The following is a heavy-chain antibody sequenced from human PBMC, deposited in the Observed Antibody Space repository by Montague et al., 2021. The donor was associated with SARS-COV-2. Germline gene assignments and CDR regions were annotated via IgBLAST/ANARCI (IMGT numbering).Heavy chain of an antibody. CDR3: ARTTTRMLYPENAFDI. Sequence: CSLSFSRVSSNTATWNWIRQSPSRGLEWLGRTYYRSKWYHDYALSLKSRITINPDTSKNQFSLQLSSVAPEDTAVFYCARTTTRMLYPENAFDIWGQGTMVTVSS. CDR2: TYYRSKWYH. CDR1: FSRVSSNTAT. D-gene: IGHD2-15*01. V-gene: IGHV6-1*01. J-gene: IGHJ3*02.